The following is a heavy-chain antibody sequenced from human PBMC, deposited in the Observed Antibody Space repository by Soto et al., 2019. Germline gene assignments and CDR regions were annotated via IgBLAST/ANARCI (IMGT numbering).Heavy chain of an antibody. D-gene: IGHD2-15*01. V-gene: IGHV4-59*08. CDR1: GASISDYY. CDR2: IYDGGST. Sequence: QVQLQESGPGLVKPSETLSLTCIVSGASISDYYWSWNRQPPGKGLEWIGYIYDGGSTNCNPALTSEVALSVDTSKHQFALRLRSVTAADTAVDFCARHPPNPDSGYSSDFWGQGTRVTFSS. CDR3: ARHPPNPDSGYSSDF. J-gene: IGHJ4*02.